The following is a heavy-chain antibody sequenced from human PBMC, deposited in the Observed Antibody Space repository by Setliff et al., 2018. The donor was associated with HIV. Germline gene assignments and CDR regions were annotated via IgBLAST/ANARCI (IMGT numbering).Heavy chain of an antibody. CDR2: IIPMFGTG. D-gene: IGHD3-16*01. J-gene: IGHJ6*02. V-gene: IGHV1-69*05. CDR1: GGTFSSYG. CDR3: ARNGGPYVGGALYYYYGMDV. Sequence: SVKVSCKASGGTFSSYGISWVRQAPGQGLEWMGAIIPMFGTGFYAQKFQGRVTITTDESRTTSYMELSSLRFEDTAVYFCARNGGPYVGGALYYYYGMDVWGQGTTVTVSS.